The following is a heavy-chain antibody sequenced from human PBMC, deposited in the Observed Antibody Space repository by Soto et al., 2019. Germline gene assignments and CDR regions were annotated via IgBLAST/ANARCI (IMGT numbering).Heavy chain of an antibody. Sequence: EVQLVESGGGLVQPGRSLRLSCAASGFTFDDYAMHWVRQAPVKGLEWVSGISWNSGNIDYADSVKGRFTISRDNAKNSLYLQMNSLRAEDTALYYCAKGGYNWNSYLHYWGQGTLVTVSS. V-gene: IGHV3-9*01. CDR3: AKGGYNWNSYLHY. J-gene: IGHJ4*02. D-gene: IGHD1-7*01. CDR2: ISWNSGNI. CDR1: GFTFDDYA.